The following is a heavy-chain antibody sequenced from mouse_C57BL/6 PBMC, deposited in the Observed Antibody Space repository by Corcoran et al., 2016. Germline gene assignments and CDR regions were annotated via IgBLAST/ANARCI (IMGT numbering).Heavy chain of an antibody. CDR2: INPNNGGT. Sequence: EVQLQQSGPELVKPGASVKISCKASGYTFTDYYMNWVKQSHGKSLEWIGDINPNNGGTSYNQKFKGKATLTVDKSSSTAYMELHSLTSEDSAVYYSARYGNDLDYFDYWGQGTTLTVSS. D-gene: IGHD2-2*01. V-gene: IGHV1-26*01. CDR1: GYTFTDYY. J-gene: IGHJ2*01. CDR3: ARYGNDLDYFDY.